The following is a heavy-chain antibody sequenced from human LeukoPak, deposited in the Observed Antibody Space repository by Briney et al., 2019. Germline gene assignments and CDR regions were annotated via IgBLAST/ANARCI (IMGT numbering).Heavy chain of an antibody. CDR1: GYSFTTYW. V-gene: IGHV5-51*01. Sequence: GESLKISCKTSGYSFTTYWIGWVRQMPGKGLEWMGIIYPGDSDTRYSPSFQGQIIISTDKSISTAYLQWSSLKASDTAMYYCARLDSSGYYYWDYWGQGTLVTVSS. CDR2: IYPGDSDT. D-gene: IGHD3-22*01. CDR3: ARLDSSGYYYWDY. J-gene: IGHJ4*02.